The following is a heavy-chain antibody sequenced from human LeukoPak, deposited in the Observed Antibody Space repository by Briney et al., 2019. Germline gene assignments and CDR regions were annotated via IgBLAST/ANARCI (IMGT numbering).Heavy chain of an antibody. CDR1: GFIFSIYT. CDR3: VKDFGRVRGTPDS. Sequence: GGSLRLSCSASGFIFSIYTMYWVRQAPGKGPEYVSTISGSGNGFSIYYADSVKGRFTISRDDSKSALYLQMNGLRSEDTAVYYCVKDFGRVRGTPDSWGQGTLVTVSS. V-gene: IGHV3-64D*06. J-gene: IGHJ4*02. CDR2: ISGSGNGFSI. D-gene: IGHD3-16*01.